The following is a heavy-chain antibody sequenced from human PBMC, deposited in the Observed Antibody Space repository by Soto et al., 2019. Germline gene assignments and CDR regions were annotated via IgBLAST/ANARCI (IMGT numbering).Heavy chain of an antibody. D-gene: IGHD4-17*01. CDR1: GGSVRSSSYY. CDR2: IYYSGRT. CDR3: ARETYGDYVGYFDP. J-gene: IGHJ5*02. V-gene: IGHV4-39*01. Sequence: SETLSLTCTISGGSVRSSSYYWGWIHQPPGKGLEWIASIYYSGRTHNNPALKSRVTMSIDTYTNQLSLKMNSVTAADTAVYYCARETYGDYVGYFDPWGQGIQVTVSS.